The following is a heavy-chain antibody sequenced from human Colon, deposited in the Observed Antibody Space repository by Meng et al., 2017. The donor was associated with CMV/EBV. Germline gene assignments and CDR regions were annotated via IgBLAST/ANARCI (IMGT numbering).Heavy chain of an antibody. J-gene: IGHJ4*02. V-gene: IGHV4-61*01. CDR3: ARNIFRGVPPDY. D-gene: IGHD3-9*01. CDR2: VYWNGDS. Sequence: GSLRLSCSVSGGPIDNGNFYWSWIRQSPGKGLEWIGYVYWNGDSYYNPYLKSRVTISLDTSKNQFSLRVNSVTAADTAVYYCARNIFRGVPPDYWGQGTLVTVSS. CDR1: GGPIDNGNFY.